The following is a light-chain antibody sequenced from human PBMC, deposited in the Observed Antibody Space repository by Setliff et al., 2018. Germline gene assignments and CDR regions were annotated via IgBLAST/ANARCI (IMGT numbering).Light chain of an antibody. CDR1: SSDVGGYNY. CDR3: SSYTSYTVV. V-gene: IGLV2-14*03. CDR2: DVS. Sequence: QSALTQPASVSGSPGQSITISCTGTSSDVGGYNYVSWYQQHPGKAPKLMIYDVSNRPSGVSNRFSGSRSGNTASLTISGLQAEDEADYYCSSYTSYTVVFGGGTQPTVL. J-gene: IGLJ2*01.